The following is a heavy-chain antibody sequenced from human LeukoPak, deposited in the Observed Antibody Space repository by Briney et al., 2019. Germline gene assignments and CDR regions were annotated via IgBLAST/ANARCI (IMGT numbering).Heavy chain of an antibody. J-gene: IGHJ4*02. V-gene: IGHV1-2*02. CDR1: GYTFTGYY. CDR3: ARDSRRGYSYGTGFDY. CDR2: INPNSGGT. D-gene: IGHD5-18*01. Sequence: GASVKVSCKASGYTFTGYYMHWVRQAPGQGLEWMGWINPNSGGTNYAQKFQGRVTMTRDTSISTAYMELSRLRSDDTAVYYCARDSRRGYSYGTGFDYWGQGTLVTVSS.